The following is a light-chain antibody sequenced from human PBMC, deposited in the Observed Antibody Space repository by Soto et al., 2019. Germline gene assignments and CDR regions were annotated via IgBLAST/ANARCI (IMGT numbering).Light chain of an antibody. CDR1: QSVSSY. CDR3: QQRSNWPIT. J-gene: IGKJ5*01. V-gene: IGKV3-11*01. CDR2: DAS. Sequence: EIVLTQSPATLSLSPGERATLSCRASQSVSSYFAWYQQKPGQAPRLLIYDASNRATGIPARFSGSGSGTDLTLTISSLEPEDFAVYYCQQRSNWPITFGQGTRLEI.